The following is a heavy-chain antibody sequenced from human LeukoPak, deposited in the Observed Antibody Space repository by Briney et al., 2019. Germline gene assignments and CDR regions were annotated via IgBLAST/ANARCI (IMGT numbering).Heavy chain of an antibody. CDR1: EYMFTVYY. CDR2: INPRGGGT. V-gene: IGHV1-46*01. J-gene: IGHJ4*02. CDR3: ANTRDGYNGNYFDN. D-gene: IGHD5-24*01. Sequence: GASVKVSCKASEYMFTVYYLHWVRQAPGQGLEWLGKINPRGGGTSYAQKFQGRVTMTRDTSTSTVYMELSSLRSEDTAVYYCANTRDGYNGNYFDNWGQGTLVTVSS.